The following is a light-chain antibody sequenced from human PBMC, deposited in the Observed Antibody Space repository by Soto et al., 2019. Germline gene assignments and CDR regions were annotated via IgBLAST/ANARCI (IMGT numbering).Light chain of an antibody. Sequence: QSVLTQPPSVSGAPGQRVTISCTGSSYNIGAGYDVHWYQQLPGTAPKLLIYGNTNRPSGVPDRFSGSKSGTSASLAIPGLQAEDEADYYCQSHDTSLSGYVFGAGTKLTVL. CDR1: SYNIGAGYD. CDR2: GNT. J-gene: IGLJ2*01. V-gene: IGLV1-40*01. CDR3: QSHDTSLSGYV.